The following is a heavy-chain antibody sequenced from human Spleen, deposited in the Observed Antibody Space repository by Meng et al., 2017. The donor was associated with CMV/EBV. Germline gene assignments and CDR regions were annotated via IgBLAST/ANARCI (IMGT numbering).Heavy chain of an antibody. J-gene: IGHJ4*02. Sequence: VEVWGGGGGLVKPGGSLRLSCAASGFTFSDYYMSWIRQAPGKGLEWVSYISSSSSYTNYADSVKGRFTISRDNAKNSLYLQMNSLRAEDTAVYYCARATSRRRYFDWLLDSFDYWGQGTLVTVSS. CDR3: ARATSRRRYFDWLLDSFDY. V-gene: IGHV3-11*06. CDR2: ISSSSSYT. CDR1: GFTFSDYY. D-gene: IGHD3-9*01.